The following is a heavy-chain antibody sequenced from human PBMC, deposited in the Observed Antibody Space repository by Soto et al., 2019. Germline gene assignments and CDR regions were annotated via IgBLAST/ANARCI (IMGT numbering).Heavy chain of an antibody. CDR3: ARVWGGAFDI. V-gene: IGHV4-59*01. D-gene: IGHD3-10*01. Sequence: QVQLQESGPGLVKPSETLSLTCTVSGGSISSYYWSWIRQPPGKGLEWIGYIYYSGSTNYNPSLKRRVPLSVATSKNQFSLKLSSVTAADTAVYYCARVWGGAFDIWGQGTMVTVSS. CDR2: IYYSGST. J-gene: IGHJ3*02. CDR1: GGSISSYY.